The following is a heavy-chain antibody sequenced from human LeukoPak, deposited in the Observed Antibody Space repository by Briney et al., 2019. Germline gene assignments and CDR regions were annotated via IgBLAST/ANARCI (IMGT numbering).Heavy chain of an antibody. J-gene: IGHJ6*03. CDR1: GLTFSSYG. CDR2: ISGSGGYT. CDR3: AKEVVKFGYFYYMDV. Sequence: GGSLRLSCAASGLTFSSYGMSWVRQAPGKGLEWVSAISGSGGYTYYVDSVKGRFTISRDNSKNTLYLEMNSLRAEDTAIYYCAKEVVKFGYFYYMDVWGRGTTVTVSS. D-gene: IGHD2-15*01. V-gene: IGHV3-23*01.